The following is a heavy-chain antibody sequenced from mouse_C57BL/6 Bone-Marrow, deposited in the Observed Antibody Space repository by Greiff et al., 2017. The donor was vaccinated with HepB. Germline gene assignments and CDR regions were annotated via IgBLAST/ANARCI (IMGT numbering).Heavy chain of an antibody. V-gene: IGHV1-15*01. CDR1: GYTFTDYE. CDR2: IDPETGGT. Sequence: QVQLQQSGAELVRPGASVTLSCKASGYTFTDYEMHWVKQTPVHGLEWIGAIDPETGGTAYNQKFKGKAILTADKSSSTAYMELRSLTSEDSAVYYCTRSEDYGSSSWFAYWGQGTLVTVSA. CDR3: TRSEDYGSSSWFAY. D-gene: IGHD1-1*01. J-gene: IGHJ3*01.